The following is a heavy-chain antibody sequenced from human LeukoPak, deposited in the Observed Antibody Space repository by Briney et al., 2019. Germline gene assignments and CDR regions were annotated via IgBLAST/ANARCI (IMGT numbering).Heavy chain of an antibody. Sequence: GGSLRLSCAASEFTFSSYAMHWVRQAPGKGLEWVAVISYDGSNKYYADSVKGRFTISRDNSKNTLYLQMNSLRAEDTAVYYCARMTTVTEAFDYWGQGTLVTVSS. V-gene: IGHV3-30*04. CDR3: ARMTTVTEAFDY. J-gene: IGHJ4*02. D-gene: IGHD4-17*01. CDR1: EFTFSSYA. CDR2: ISYDGSNK.